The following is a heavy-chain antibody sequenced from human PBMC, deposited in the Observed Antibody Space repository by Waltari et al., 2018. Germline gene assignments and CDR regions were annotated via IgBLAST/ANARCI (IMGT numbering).Heavy chain of an antibody. Sequence: QLPLQASGPGLVKPSATMSLTCTVSGGSIGSSRYSWGWIRQPPGKGLEWIGSSYYSGSTYYNPSLKSRVTISVDTSKNQFSLKLSSVTAADTAVYYCARLGGQQLATFDYWGQGTLVTVSS. V-gene: IGHV4-39*01. CDR3: ARLGGQQLATFDY. CDR1: GGSIGSSRYS. D-gene: IGHD6-6*01. J-gene: IGHJ4*02. CDR2: SYYSGST.